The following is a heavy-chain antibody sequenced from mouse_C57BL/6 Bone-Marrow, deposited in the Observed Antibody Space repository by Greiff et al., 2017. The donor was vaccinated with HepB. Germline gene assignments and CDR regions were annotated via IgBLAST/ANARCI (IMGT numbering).Heavy chain of an antibody. Sequence: EVKLQESGAELVRPGASVKLSCTASGFNITDYYMHWVKQRPEQGLEWIGWIDPENGDTEYASKFQGKATITADTSSNTAYLQLSSLTSEDPAVYYCTLYYGNSFAYWGQGTLVTVSA. CDR2: IDPENGDT. D-gene: IGHD2-1*01. CDR1: GFNITDYY. J-gene: IGHJ3*01. V-gene: IGHV14-4*01. CDR3: TLYYGNSFAY.